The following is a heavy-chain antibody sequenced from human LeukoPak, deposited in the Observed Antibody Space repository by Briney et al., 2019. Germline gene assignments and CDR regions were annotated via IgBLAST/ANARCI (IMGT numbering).Heavy chain of an antibody. D-gene: IGHD6-13*01. J-gene: IGHJ3*02. CDR3: ARGSAAGPQGQDAFDI. V-gene: IGHV3-33*01. CDR2: IWYDGSNK. Sequence: TGGSLRLSCAASGFTFNSYGMHWVRQAPGKGLEWVAFIWYDGSNKYYADSVKGRFTISRDNSENTLYLQMNSLRAEDSAVYYCARGSAAGPQGQDAFDIWGQGTMVTVSS. CDR1: GFTFNSYG.